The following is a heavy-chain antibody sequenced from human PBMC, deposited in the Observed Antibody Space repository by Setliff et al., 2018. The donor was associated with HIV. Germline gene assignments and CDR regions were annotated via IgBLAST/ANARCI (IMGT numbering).Heavy chain of an antibody. CDR3: AREIYGGNSRPFDY. Sequence: SETLSLTCTVSGVSTSSTSHYWGWIRQPPGKGLEWIAYIYYNGNTNYNPSLKSRVTISVDTSKNQFSLKLTSVTAADTAVYYCAREIYGGNSRPFDYWGQGTLVTVSS. V-gene: IGHV4-61*01. CDR2: IYYNGNT. J-gene: IGHJ4*02. CDR1: GVSTSSTSHY. D-gene: IGHD4-17*01.